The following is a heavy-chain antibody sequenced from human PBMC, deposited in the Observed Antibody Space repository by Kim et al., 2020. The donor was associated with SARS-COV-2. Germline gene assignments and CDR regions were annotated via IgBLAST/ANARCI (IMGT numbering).Heavy chain of an antibody. V-gene: IGHV3-53*01. CDR3: ARDYGGNSLFGY. D-gene: IGHD4-17*01. CDR1: GFTVSSNY. J-gene: IGHJ4*02. CDR2: IYSGGST. Sequence: GGSLRLSCAASGFTVSSNYMSWVRQAPGKGLEWVSVIYSGGSTYYADSVKGRFTISRDNSKNTLYLQMNSLRAEDTAVYYCARDYGGNSLFGYWGQGTLVTVSS.